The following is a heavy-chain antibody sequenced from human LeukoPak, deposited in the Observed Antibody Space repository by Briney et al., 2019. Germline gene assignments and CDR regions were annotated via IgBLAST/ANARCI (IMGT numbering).Heavy chain of an antibody. D-gene: IGHD3-22*01. CDR3: ARDPYYYDSSGYYYDYIDY. CDR1: GFTFSSYA. J-gene: IGHJ4*02. CDR2: ISYDGSNK. V-gene: IGHV3-30-3*01. Sequence: PGGSLRLYCAASGFTFSSYAMHWVRQAPGKGLEWVAVISYDGSNKYYADSVKGRFTISRDNSKNTLYLQMNSLRAEDTAVYYCARDPYYYDSSGYYYDYIDYWGQGTLVTVSS.